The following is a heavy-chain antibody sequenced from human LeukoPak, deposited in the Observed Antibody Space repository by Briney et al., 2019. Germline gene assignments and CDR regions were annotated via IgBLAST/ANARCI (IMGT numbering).Heavy chain of an antibody. D-gene: IGHD3-10*01. V-gene: IGHV6-1*01. CDR2: TYYRSKWYN. CDR1: GDSVSSYTAN. CDR3: ARDFASFGPVGWFDP. J-gene: IGHJ5*02. Sequence: SGPTLVKPSQTLSLTCAISGDSVSSYTANWNWIRQSPSRGLEWLGRTYYRSKWYNDYAVSVKSRITINPDTSKNQFSLQLNSVTPEDTAVYYCARDFASFGPVGWFDPWGQGTLVTVSS.